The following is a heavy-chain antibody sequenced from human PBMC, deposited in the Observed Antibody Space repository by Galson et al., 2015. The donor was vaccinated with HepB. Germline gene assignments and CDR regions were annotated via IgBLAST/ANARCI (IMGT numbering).Heavy chain of an antibody. J-gene: IGHJ4*02. Sequence: SCAASGFAFNTYTMQWVRQAPGKGLEWVATISSAGTTQYYADSVKGRFTSSRDNSKNLVYLQMNSLGAEDTAVYYCARDAMGRGSGSYSAFDYWGQGTLVTVSS. V-gene: IGHV3-30-3*01. CDR1: GFAFNTYT. CDR2: ISSAGTTQ. D-gene: IGHD1-26*01. CDR3: ARDAMGRGSGSYSAFDY.